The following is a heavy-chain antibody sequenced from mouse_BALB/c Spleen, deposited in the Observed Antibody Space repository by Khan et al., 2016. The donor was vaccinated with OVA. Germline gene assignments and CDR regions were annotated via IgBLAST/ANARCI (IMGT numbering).Heavy chain of an antibody. CDR1: GFTFSTYG. J-gene: IGHJ3*01. CDR2: VSTGGSYT. V-gene: IGHV5-6*01. Sequence: EVQLVESGGDLVKPGGSLKLSCAASGFTFSTYGMSWVRQTPDKRLEWVATVSTGGSYTYYPDSVKGRFTISRDDAKNTLYLQMSGLKSEDTAMFYCIRLAYYYDCEGFAYWGQGTLVTVSA. CDR3: IRLAYYYDCEGFAY. D-gene: IGHD1-1*01.